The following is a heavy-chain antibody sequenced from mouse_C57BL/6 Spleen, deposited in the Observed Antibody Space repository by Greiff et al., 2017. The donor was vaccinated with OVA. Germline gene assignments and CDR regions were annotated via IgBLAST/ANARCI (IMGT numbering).Heavy chain of an antibody. J-gene: IGHJ3*01. CDR3: ARDGSSYVAY. D-gene: IGHD1-1*01. CDR2: IDPSDSET. V-gene: IGHV1-52*01. Sequence: VKLQQPGAELVRPGSSVKLSCKASGYTFTSYWMHWVKQRPIQGLEWIGNIDPSDSETHYNQKFKDKATLTVDKSSSTAYMQLSSLTSEDSAVYYCARDGSSYVAYWGQGTLVTVSA. CDR1: GYTFTSYW.